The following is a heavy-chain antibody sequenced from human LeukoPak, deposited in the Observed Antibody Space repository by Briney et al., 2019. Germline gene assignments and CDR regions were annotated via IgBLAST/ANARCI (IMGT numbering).Heavy chain of an antibody. CDR2: ISSSGSAK. J-gene: IGHJ4*02. CDR1: GLAFGNSG. D-gene: IGHD2-2*03. CDR3: ASGSGH. V-gene: IGHV3-48*02. Sequence: PGGSLRLSGAASGLAFGNSGLTCVRQPSGKGLEWVSHISSSGSAKYYADSVKGRFTISRDNAKNSLYLQMNSLRDEDTAVFYCASGSGHWGQGTLVTVSS.